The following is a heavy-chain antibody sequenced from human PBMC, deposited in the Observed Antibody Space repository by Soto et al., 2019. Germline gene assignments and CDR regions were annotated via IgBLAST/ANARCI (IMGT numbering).Heavy chain of an antibody. D-gene: IGHD4-17*01. CDR3: AREVEVGDLGFYYYYGMDV. CDR2: IYSGGST. CDR1: GFTVSSNY. J-gene: IGHJ6*02. Sequence: GSLRLSCAASGFTVSSNYMSWVRQAPGKGLEWVSVIYSGGSTYYADSVKGRFTISRDNSKNTLYLQMNSLRAEDTAVYYCAREVEVGDLGFYYYYGMDVWGQGTTVTVSS. V-gene: IGHV3-53*01.